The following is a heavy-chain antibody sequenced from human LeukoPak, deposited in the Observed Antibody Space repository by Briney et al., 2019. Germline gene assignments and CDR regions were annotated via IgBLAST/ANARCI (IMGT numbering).Heavy chain of an antibody. CDR3: AHTRRSRNSGSYSAHY. Sequence: SGPTLVNPTQTLTLTCTFSGFSLPTSGVGVGWVRQPPRKALEWLALTYWDDDKRYTPSLKNRLTIAADTSKNQVVLTMTNMDPVDTATYFCAHTRRSRNSGSYSAHYWGQGTLVTVSS. CDR2: TYWDDDK. D-gene: IGHD1-26*01. V-gene: IGHV2-5*02. J-gene: IGHJ4*01. CDR1: GFSLPTSGVG.